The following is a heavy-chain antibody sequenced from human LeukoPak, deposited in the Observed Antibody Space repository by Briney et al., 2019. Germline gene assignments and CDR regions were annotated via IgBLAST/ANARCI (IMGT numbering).Heavy chain of an antibody. J-gene: IGHJ4*02. CDR2: INWDGDST. Sequence: PGGSLRLSCAASGFTFDDYTLHWVRHAGGKGLEWDSLINWDGDSTYYADSVEGRFTISRDNSKNSLYLQMNSLRTEDTALYYCAKVNGYSSGWYKSWGQGTLVTVSS. D-gene: IGHD6-19*01. CDR3: AKVNGYSSGWYKS. V-gene: IGHV3-43*01. CDR1: GFTFDDYT.